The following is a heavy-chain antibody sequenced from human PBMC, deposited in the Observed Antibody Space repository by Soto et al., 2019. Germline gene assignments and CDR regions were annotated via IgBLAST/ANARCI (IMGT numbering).Heavy chain of an antibody. CDR2: IYYSGST. V-gene: IGHV4-31*11. J-gene: IGHJ4*02. CDR1: GGSFSGYY. Sequence: SETLSLTCAVYGGSFSGYYWSWIRQHPGKGLEWIGYIYYSGSTYYDPSLKSRVTISVDTSKNQFSLKLSSVTAADTAVYYCARVLWFGELFHFDYWGQGTLVTVSS. D-gene: IGHD3-10*01. CDR3: ARVLWFGELFHFDY.